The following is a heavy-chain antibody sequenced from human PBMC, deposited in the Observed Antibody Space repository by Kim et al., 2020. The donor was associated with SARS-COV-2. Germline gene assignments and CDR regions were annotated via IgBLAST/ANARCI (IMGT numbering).Heavy chain of an antibody. J-gene: IGHJ4*02. CDR2: IYSGGAI. Sequence: GGSLRLSCAASGFTVRSNYMSWVRQAPGKGLEWVSVIYSGGAIYQADSVKGRFTISRDNSKNTLNLQMNSLRAEDTAVYYCARGPSDCRGGCHDYWGQGTLVTVFS. V-gene: IGHV3-53*01. CDR1: GFTVRSNY. CDR3: ARGPSDCRGGCHDY. D-gene: IGHD6-19*01.